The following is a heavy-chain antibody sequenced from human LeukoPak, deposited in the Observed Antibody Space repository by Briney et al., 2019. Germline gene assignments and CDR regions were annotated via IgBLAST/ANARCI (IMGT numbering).Heavy chain of an antibody. CDR2: INPNSGGT. D-gene: IGHD2-8*01. J-gene: IGHJ6*02. V-gene: IGHV1-2*06. CDR3: ARCTNGVCDYGMDV. CDR1: GYTFTCYY. Sequence: ASVKVSCKASGYTFTCYYMHWVRQAPGQGLEWMGRINPNSGGTNYAQKFQGRVTMTRDTSISTAYMELSRLRSDDTAVYYCARCTNGVCDYGMDVWGQGTTVTVSS.